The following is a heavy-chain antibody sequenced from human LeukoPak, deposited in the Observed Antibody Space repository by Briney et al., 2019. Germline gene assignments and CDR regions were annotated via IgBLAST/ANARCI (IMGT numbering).Heavy chain of an antibody. CDR2: ISYDGSNK. CDR1: GFTFSSYA. V-gene: IGHV3-30*01. CDR3: ARDLRFGGAFDI. Sequence: GGSLRLSCAASGFTFSSYAMHWVRQAPGKGLEWVAVISYDGSNKYYADSVKGRFTTSRDNSKNTLYLQMNSLRAEDTAVYYCARDLRFGGAFDIWGQGTMVTVSS. D-gene: IGHD3-3*01. J-gene: IGHJ3*02.